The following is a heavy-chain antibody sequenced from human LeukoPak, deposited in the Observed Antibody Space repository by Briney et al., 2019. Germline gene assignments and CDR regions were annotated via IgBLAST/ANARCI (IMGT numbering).Heavy chain of an antibody. Sequence: GGSLRLSCAASGFTFSSYAMNWVRQAPGKGLEWVSSISSSSSYIYYADSVKGRFTISRDNAKNSLYLQMNSLRAEDTAVYYCARFPWFGERPMEGLDYWGQGTLVTVSS. D-gene: IGHD3-10*01. V-gene: IGHV3-21*01. CDR3: ARFPWFGERPMEGLDY. CDR1: GFTFSSYA. CDR2: ISSSSSYI. J-gene: IGHJ4*02.